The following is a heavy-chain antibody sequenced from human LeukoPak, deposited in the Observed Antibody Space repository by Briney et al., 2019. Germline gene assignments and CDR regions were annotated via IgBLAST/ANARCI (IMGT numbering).Heavy chain of an antibody. CDR2: VYHSGTT. J-gene: IGHJ2*01. D-gene: IGHD3-10*01. Sequence: PSETLSLTCTVSGYSITGGYYWGWIRQPPGKGLEWIGRVYHSGTTYYNSSLKSRVTISVDTSKNHLSLKLTSVTAADTAVYYCARDLPLWFGELVWYFDLWGRGTLVTVSS. V-gene: IGHV4-38-2*02. CDR3: ARDLPLWFGELVWYFDL. CDR1: GYSITGGYY.